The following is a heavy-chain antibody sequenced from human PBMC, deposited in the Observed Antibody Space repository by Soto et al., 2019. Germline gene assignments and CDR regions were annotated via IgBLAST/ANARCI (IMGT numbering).Heavy chain of an antibody. Sequence: QVTLKESGPVLVKPTETLTLTCTVSGFSLSNARMGVSWIRQPPGKALEWLAHIFSNDEKSYSTSLKSRLTISKDTSKSQVVLTMTNMDPVDTATYYCAIVVVTDLNWYFDLWGRGTLVTVSS. CDR1: GFSLSNARMG. V-gene: IGHV2-26*01. J-gene: IGHJ2*01. CDR3: AIVVVTDLNWYFDL. CDR2: IFSNDEK. D-gene: IGHD2-21*02.